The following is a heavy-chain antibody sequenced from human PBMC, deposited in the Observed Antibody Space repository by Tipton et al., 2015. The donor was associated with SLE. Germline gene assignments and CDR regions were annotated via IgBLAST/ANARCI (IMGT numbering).Heavy chain of an antibody. CDR3: ARDAPDTAMVQFDY. J-gene: IGHJ4*02. D-gene: IGHD5-18*01. CDR1: GFTFSSYS. CDR2: ISSSSSYI. V-gene: IGHV3-21*01. Sequence: SLRLSCAASGFTFSSYSMNWVRQAPGKGLEWVSSISSSSSYIYYADSVKGRFTISRDNDKNSLYLQMNSLRAEDTAVYYCARDAPDTAMVQFDYWGQGTLVTVSS.